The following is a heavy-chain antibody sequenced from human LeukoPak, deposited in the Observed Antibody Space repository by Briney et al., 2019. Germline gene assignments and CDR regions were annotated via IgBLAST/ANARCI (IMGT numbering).Heavy chain of an antibody. Sequence: PSETLSLTCTVSGDSISSSYYYWGWIRQPPGKGLEWIGSIYYSGRPYYNPSLKSRVTISVDTSKNQFSLKLSSVTAADTAVYYCARETGSYCGGDCYSYYYYYMDVWGKGTTVTVSS. CDR2: IYYSGRP. CDR1: GDSISSSYYY. V-gene: IGHV4-39*07. J-gene: IGHJ6*03. D-gene: IGHD2-21*02. CDR3: ARETGSYCGGDCYSYYYYYMDV.